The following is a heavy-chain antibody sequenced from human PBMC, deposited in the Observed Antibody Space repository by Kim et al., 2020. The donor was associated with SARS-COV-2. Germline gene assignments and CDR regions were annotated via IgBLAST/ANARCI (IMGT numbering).Heavy chain of an antibody. Sequence: ASVKVSCKASGYTFTSYDINWVRQATGQGLEWMGWMNPKSGNTGYAQKFQGRVTMTRNTSISTAYMELSSLRSEDTAVYYCARGVKVPAAIWISYYYYHMDVWGKGTTVTVSS. CDR2: MNPKSGNT. CDR3: ARGVKVPAAIWISYYYYHMDV. CDR1: GYTFTSYD. J-gene: IGHJ6*03. D-gene: IGHD2-2*01. V-gene: IGHV1-8*01.